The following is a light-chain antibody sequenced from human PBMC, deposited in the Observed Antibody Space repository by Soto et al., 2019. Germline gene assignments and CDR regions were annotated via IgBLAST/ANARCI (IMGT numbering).Light chain of an antibody. CDR2: KAS. J-gene: IGKJ1*01. CDR3: QQYNSYPWT. Sequence: DIQMTQSPSTLSASVGDRVTITCRASQGISSWLAWYQQKPGKAPKVLIYKASSLESGVPSRFSGSGSGTEFTLTISSLQPDDFATYYCQQYNSYPWTFGQGTKVDIK. CDR1: QGISSW. V-gene: IGKV1-5*03.